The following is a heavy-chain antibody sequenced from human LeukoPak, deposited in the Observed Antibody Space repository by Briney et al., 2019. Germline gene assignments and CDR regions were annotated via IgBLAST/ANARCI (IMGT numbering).Heavy chain of an antibody. V-gene: IGHV4-34*01. CDR2: INHSGST. J-gene: IGHJ6*03. D-gene: IGHD1-1*01. CDR1: GGSFSGYY. Sequence: SETLSLTCAVYGGSFSGYYWSWIRQPPGKGLEWIGEINHSGSTNYNPSLTNYNPSLNGRVSISRDTTNNLFSLRLRSVTAADTAVYFCARGRVSSSTWYSTYYYYFYMDVWGKGTTVTVSS. CDR3: ARGRVSSSTWYSTYYYYFYMDV.